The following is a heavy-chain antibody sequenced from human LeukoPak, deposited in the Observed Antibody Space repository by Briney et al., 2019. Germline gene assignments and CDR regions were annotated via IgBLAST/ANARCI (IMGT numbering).Heavy chain of an antibody. CDR3: AREYCSGGSCEADY. CDR2: ISSSSYI. J-gene: IGHJ4*02. CDR1: GFTFSSYS. D-gene: IGHD2-15*01. Sequence: GGSLRLSCAASGFTFSSYSMNWVRQAPGKGLEWVSSISSSSYIYYADSVKGRFTISRDNAKNSLYLQMNSLRAEDTAVYYCAREYCSGGSCEADYWGQGTLVTVSS. V-gene: IGHV3-21*01.